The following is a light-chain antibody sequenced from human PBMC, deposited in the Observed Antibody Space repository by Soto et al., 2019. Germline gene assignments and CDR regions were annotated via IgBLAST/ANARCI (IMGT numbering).Light chain of an antibody. CDR3: CSYAGSYTWV. V-gene: IGLV2-11*02. J-gene: IGLJ3*02. Sequence: QSALTQPRSVSGSPGQSVTISCTGTSSDVGAFNYVSWYQLDPGKAPKLMIYDVSKRPSGVHDRFSASKSGNTASLTISGLQAEDEAEYYCCSYAGSYTWVFGGGTKLTVL. CDR1: SSDVGAFNY. CDR2: DVS.